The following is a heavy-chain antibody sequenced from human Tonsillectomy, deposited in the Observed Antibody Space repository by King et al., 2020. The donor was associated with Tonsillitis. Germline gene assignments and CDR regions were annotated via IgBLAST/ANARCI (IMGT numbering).Heavy chain of an antibody. D-gene: IGHD1/OR15-1a*01. Sequence: VQLQESGPGLVKPSQTLSLTCTVSGGSISSGGFYWSWIRQHPGKGLEWIGYIYYSGSSYYNPSLKSRLVISVDTSKNNFSLKLRSVSAADTAVYFCARVPFYHWEQLPWYFDLWGRGTLVSVSS. CDR2: IYYSGSS. CDR1: GGSISSGGFY. CDR3: ARVPFYHWEQLPWYFDL. V-gene: IGHV4-31*03. J-gene: IGHJ2*01.